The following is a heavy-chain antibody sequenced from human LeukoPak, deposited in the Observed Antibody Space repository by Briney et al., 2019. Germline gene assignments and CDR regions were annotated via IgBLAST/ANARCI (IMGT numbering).Heavy chain of an antibody. CDR2: ISYDGTNK. D-gene: IGHD3-22*01. Sequence: GGSLRLSCAASGFTFSSYAINWVRQAPGKGLEWVAVISYDGTNKNYADSVKGRFTISRDSSKNTVYLEMNSLRAEDTAVYYCARDRFKYYDSSGYYFPDYWGQGTLVTVSS. CDR3: ARDRFKYYDSSGYYFPDY. V-gene: IGHV3-30-3*01. J-gene: IGHJ4*02. CDR1: GFTFSSYA.